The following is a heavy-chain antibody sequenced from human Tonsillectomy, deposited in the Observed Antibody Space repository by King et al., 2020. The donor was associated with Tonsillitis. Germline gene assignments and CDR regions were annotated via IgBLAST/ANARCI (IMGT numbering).Heavy chain of an antibody. D-gene: IGHD3-9*01. CDR1: SGSISSGGYY. Sequence: VQLQESGPGLVKPSQTLSLTCTVSSGSISSGGYYWSWIRQHPGNGLEWIGYISYSGNTYYNPSLKSRGIISVDTSKNHFSLKLSSVTAADTAVYYCARASHYDIFPFDIWGQGTMVTVSS. J-gene: IGHJ3*02. V-gene: IGHV4-31*03. CDR2: ISYSGNT. CDR3: ARASHYDIFPFDI.